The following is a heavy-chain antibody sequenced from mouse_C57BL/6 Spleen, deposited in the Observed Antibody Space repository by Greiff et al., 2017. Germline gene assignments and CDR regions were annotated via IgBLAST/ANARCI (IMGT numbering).Heavy chain of an antibody. CDR3: ARDHYYGSSLYYAMDY. D-gene: IGHD1-1*01. CDR1: GYTFTSYG. V-gene: IGHV1-81*01. J-gene: IGHJ4*01. Sequence: QVQLKESGAELARPGASVKLSCKASGYTFTSYGISWVQQRTGQGLEWIGEIYPRSGNTYYNEKFKGKATLTADKSSSTAYVELRSLTSEDAAVYFCARDHYYGSSLYYAMDYWGQGTSVTVSS. CDR2: IYPRSGNT.